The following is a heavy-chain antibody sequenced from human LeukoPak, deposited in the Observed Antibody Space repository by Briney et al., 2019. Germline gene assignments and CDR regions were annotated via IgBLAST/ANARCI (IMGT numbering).Heavy chain of an antibody. Sequence: PGGSLRLSCAASGFTFSNYAMSWVLQAPGKGLEWVSRISGSGDSTYYADSVKGRCTISRDNSKSTLYLQMNSLRAEDTAVYYCAKGPSWITTYYFDYWGQGTLVTVSS. CDR3: AKGPSWITTYYFDY. V-gene: IGHV3-23*01. D-gene: IGHD5-12*01. CDR2: ISGSGDST. CDR1: GFTFSNYA. J-gene: IGHJ4*02.